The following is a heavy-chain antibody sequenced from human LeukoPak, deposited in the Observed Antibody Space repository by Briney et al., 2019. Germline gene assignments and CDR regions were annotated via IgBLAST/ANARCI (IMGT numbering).Heavy chain of an antibody. CDR1: GFTFSSYA. D-gene: IGHD3-22*01. V-gene: IGHV3-23*01. CDR2: ISGSGGST. CDR3: AKDLTMIVVVTTTSRGDY. J-gene: IGHJ4*02. Sequence: GGSLSLSCAASGFTFSSYAMSWVRQAPGKGLEWVSAISGSGGSTYYADSVKGRFTISRDNSKNTLYLQMNSLRAEDTAVYYCAKDLTMIVVVTTTSRGDYWGQGTLVTVSS.